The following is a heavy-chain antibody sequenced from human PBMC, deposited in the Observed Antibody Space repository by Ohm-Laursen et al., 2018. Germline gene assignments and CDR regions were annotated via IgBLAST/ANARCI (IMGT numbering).Heavy chain of an antibody. Sequence: SLRLSCTASGFTFSSFGMHWVRQAPGKGLEWVSRIHDDGTAATYADSVKGRFTISRDNARNTLYLQMNSLRVEDTAVYYCVRGNEGPDYWGRGTLVTVSS. J-gene: IGHJ4*02. CDR3: VRGNEGPDY. V-gene: IGHV3-74*01. CDR1: GFTFSSFG. CDR2: IHDDGTAA.